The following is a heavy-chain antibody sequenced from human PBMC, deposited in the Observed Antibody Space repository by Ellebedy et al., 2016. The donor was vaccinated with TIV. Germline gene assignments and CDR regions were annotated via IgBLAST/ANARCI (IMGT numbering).Heavy chain of an antibody. V-gene: IGHV1-2*02. CDR2: INPDSSGT. D-gene: IGHD4/OR15-4a*01. Sequence: ASVKVSCKASGYTFTSYYLHWVRQAPGQGLEWMGWINPDSSGTDSAQKFQGRVTMTRDTSVNTAYMELSRLQSDDTALYYCARVLRATSGMDVWGQGTTVTVS. CDR3: ARVLRATSGMDV. CDR1: GYTFTSYY. J-gene: IGHJ6*02.